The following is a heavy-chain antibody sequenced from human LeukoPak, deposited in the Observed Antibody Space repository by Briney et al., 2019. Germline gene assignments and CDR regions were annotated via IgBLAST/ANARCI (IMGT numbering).Heavy chain of an antibody. D-gene: IGHD2-2*01. V-gene: IGHV1-18*01. J-gene: IGHJ4*02. CDR1: GYTFTSYG. CDR3: ARDPQQNIVVVPAAVHFDY. Sequence: ASVKVSCKASGYTFTSYGISWVRQAPGQGLEWMGWISAYNGNTNYAQKLQGRVTTTTDTSTSTAYMELRSLRSDDTAVYYCARDPQQNIVVVPAAVHFDYWGQGTLVTVSS. CDR2: ISAYNGNT.